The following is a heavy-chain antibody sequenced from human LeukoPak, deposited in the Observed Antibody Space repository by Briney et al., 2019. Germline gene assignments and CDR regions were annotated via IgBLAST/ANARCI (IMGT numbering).Heavy chain of an antibody. V-gene: IGHV3-48*03. CDR3: AREETSSGWNFDY. Sequence: GGSLRLSCAASGFTFSSYEMNWVRQAPGKGLEWVSYISSSGSTIYYADSVKDRFTISRDNAKNSLYLQMNSLRAEDTAVYYCAREETSSGWNFDYWGQGTLVTVSS. CDR1: GFTFSSYE. J-gene: IGHJ4*02. CDR2: ISSSGSTI. D-gene: IGHD6-19*01.